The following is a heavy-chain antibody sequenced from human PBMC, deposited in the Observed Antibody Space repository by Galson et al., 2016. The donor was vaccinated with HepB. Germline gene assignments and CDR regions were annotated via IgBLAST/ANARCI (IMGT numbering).Heavy chain of an antibody. CDR2: INGNGGST. CDR1: GFTFSTYA. D-gene: IGHD3-16*02. CDR3: SRWAYQSGNYRARDY. J-gene: IGHJ4*02. Sequence: SLRLSCAASGFTFSTYAMDWVRQAPGKGPEWVSAINGNGGSTYYTDSVKGRFTISRDNSKNTLYMQMNSLRAEDTAVSSCSRWAYQSGNYRARDYWGQGTLVTVSS. V-gene: IGHV3-23*01.